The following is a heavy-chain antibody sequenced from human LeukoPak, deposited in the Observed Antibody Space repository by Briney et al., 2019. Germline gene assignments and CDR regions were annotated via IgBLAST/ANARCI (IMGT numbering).Heavy chain of an antibody. CDR1: GDSVTSYD. D-gene: IGHD2-15*01. V-gene: IGHV4-59*08. CDR3: ARFDCTVDGCCQH. Sequence: SETLCLTCSVSGDSVTSYDWSWIRQPPGKGLEWIGYVSSDGTTNYTPSLRSRVIMSVDTAKNHISLSLTSLTAADTAIYYRARFDCTVDGCCQHGGGGTLVTVSS. J-gene: IGHJ4*02. CDR2: VSSDGTT.